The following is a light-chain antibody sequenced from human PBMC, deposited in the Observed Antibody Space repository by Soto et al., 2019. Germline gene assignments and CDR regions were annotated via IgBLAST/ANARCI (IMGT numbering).Light chain of an antibody. V-gene: IGLV2-8*01. J-gene: IGLJ1*01. CDR2: EVS. Sequence: QSVLTQPASVSGSPGQSITISCTGTTSDIGGHKYVSWYQQHPDKAPKVLIFEVSKRPSGVPDRFSGSKSGNTASLTVSGLQAEDEADYYCSSYAGSNNFGVFGTGTKLTVL. CDR1: TSDIGGHKY. CDR3: SSYAGSNNFGV.